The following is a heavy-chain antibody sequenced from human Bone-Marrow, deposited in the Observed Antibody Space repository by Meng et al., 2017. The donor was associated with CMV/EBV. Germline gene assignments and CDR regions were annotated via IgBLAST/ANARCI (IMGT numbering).Heavy chain of an antibody. CDR2: ISSSSSYI. Sequence: GESLNISCAASGITFSSYSMNWVRQAPGKGLEWVSSISSSSSYIYDADSVKGRFTISRDNATNSLYLQMNSLSAEDTAVYYGARARNMAVDYWGQGTLVTVSS. CDR3: ARARNMAVDY. D-gene: IGHD2/OR15-2a*01. V-gene: IGHV3-21*01. J-gene: IGHJ4*02. CDR1: GITFSSYS.